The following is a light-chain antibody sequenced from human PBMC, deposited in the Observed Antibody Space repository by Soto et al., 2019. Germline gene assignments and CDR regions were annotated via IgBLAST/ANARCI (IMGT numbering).Light chain of an antibody. CDR3: QQYGNSPKS. Sequence: EIVLTQSPGTLSLSPGERATLSCRASQSVSSSYLDWYQQKPGQAPRLLIYGASSRATGIPDRFSGSGSGTDFTLTISRLEPEDFAVYYCQQYGNSPKSFGPGTKVDIK. CDR2: GAS. CDR1: QSVSSSY. J-gene: IGKJ3*01. V-gene: IGKV3-20*01.